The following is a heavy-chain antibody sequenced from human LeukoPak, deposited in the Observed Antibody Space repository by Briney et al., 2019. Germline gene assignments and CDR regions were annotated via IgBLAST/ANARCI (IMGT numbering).Heavy chain of an antibody. CDR1: GFTFDDYG. CDR2: LNWNGGST. J-gene: IGHJ4*02. D-gene: IGHD4-11*01. CDR3: ARNSNYQSKDNFDY. Sequence: GGSLRLSCAASGFTFDDYGMSWVRQAPGKGLEWVSGLNWNGGSTGYADSVKGRFTISRDDAKNSLYLQMNSLRAEDTALYYCARNSNYQSKDNFDYWGQGTLVTVSS. V-gene: IGHV3-20*04.